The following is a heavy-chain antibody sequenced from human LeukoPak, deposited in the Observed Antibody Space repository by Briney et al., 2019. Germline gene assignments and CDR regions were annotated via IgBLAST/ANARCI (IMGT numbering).Heavy chain of an antibody. CDR1: GFTFSSYE. Sequence: GGSLRLSCAASGFTFSSYEMNWVRQAPGKGLEWVAVISYDGSNKYYADSVKGRFTISRDNSKNTLYLQMNSLRAEDTAVYYCARDSGWYEIVEFDYWGQGTLVTVSS. J-gene: IGHJ4*02. V-gene: IGHV3-30-3*01. CDR3: ARDSGWYEIVEFDY. CDR2: ISYDGSNK. D-gene: IGHD6-19*01.